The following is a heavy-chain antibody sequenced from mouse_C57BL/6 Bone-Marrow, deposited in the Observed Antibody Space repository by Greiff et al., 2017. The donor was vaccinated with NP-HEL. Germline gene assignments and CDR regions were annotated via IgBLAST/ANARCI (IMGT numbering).Heavy chain of an antibody. CDR2: IDPSASYT. Sequence: VQLQQPGAELVMPGASVKLSCKASGYTFTSYWMPWVKQRPGQGLEWIGAIDPSASYTNYNQKFKGKSTLTVDKSSSNAYMQLSSLTSEDSAVYYCARGGGNYENYFDYWGKGTTLTVSS. V-gene: IGHV1-69*01. CDR1: GYTFTSYW. J-gene: IGHJ2*01. D-gene: IGHD2-1*01. CDR3: ARGGGNYENYFDY.